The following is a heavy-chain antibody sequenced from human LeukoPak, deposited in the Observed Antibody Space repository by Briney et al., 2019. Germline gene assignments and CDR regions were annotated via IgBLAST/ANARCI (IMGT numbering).Heavy chain of an antibody. CDR3: ARDCSGGSCPGVYYYYGMDV. D-gene: IGHD2-15*01. CDR1: GGSISSSSYY. CDR2: IYYSGST. V-gene: IGHV4-39*07. J-gene: IGHJ6*02. Sequence: PSETLSLTCTVSGGSISSSSYYWGWIRQPPGKRLAWTGSIYYSGSTYYNPSLKSRVTISVDTSKNQFSLKLSSVTAADTAVYYCARDCSGGSCPGVYYYYGMDVWGQGTTVTVSS.